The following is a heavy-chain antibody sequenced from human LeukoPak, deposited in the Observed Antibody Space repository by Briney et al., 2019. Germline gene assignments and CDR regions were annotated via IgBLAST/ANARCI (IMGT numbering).Heavy chain of an antibody. CDR1: GYTFSSYS. Sequence: GGSLRLSCAASGYTFSSYSINWVRQAPGKGLEWVSSISVGSNYIYYADSVRGRFSISRDDARNSLYLQMDSLRGDDTAVYYCARLRRNTDRSGYYYYYDYWCQGTLVTVSS. J-gene: IGHJ4*02. CDR3: ARLRRNTDRSGYYYYYDY. D-gene: IGHD3-22*01. CDR2: ISVGSNYI. V-gene: IGHV3-21*01.